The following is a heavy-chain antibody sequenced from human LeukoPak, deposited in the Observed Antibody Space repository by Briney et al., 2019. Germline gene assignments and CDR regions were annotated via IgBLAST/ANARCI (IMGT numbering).Heavy chain of an antibody. Sequence: SETLSLTCTVSGGSIGSYYWSWIRQPPGKGLEWIGYIYYSGSTNYNPSLKSRVTISVDTSKNQFSLKLSSVTAADTAVYYCARWQGSYYSDYWGQGTLVTVSS. V-gene: IGHV4-59*01. CDR2: IYYSGST. CDR3: ARWQGSYYSDY. D-gene: IGHD1-26*01. J-gene: IGHJ4*02. CDR1: GGSIGSYY.